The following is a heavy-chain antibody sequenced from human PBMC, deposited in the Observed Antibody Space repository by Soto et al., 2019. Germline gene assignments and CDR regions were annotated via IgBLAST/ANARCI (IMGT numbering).Heavy chain of an antibody. V-gene: IGHV3-64*01. D-gene: IGHD2-21*02. CDR2: ISSNGGTT. CDR3: XXXXGDGIWS. Sequence: EVQLVXSXGGLVQPXGXLRLSCAASGFTFSSYSMHWVRQAPGKGLEYVSAISSNGGTTSYANSVKGXXXXXXXXSXXXXXXXXXXXXXXXXXXXXXXXXXGDGIWSXXXGTLVTVSS. CDR1: GFTFSSYS. J-gene: IGHJ5*01.